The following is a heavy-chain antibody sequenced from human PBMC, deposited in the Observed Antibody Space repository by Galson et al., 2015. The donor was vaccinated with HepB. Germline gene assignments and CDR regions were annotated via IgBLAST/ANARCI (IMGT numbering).Heavy chain of an antibody. V-gene: IGHV3-23*01. J-gene: IGHJ4*02. CDR1: RFRSDNYA. CDR2: ISGRG. D-gene: IGHD3-22*01. CDR3: AKSDYLDSSGYFVYFDY. Sequence: TLRLPVAASRFRSDNYAMPWVRQAPGKGLEWVSGISGRGAESVKGRFTISRDNSKNTLYLQMANLRAEDTAVYYCAKSDYLDSSGYFVYFDYWGQGTLVTVSS.